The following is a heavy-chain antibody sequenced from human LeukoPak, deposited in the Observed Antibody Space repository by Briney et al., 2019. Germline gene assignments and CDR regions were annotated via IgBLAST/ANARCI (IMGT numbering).Heavy chain of an antibody. CDR2: ISGSGGNT. CDR3: AKSPAYRAAAPGDY. Sequence: GGSLRLSCAASGFTFSSYAMSWVRQAPGKGLEWVSGISGSGGNTYYADSVKGRFTISRDNSKTTLYLQMNSLRAEDTAVYYCAKSPAYRAAAPGDYWGQGTLVTVSS. V-gene: IGHV3-23*01. CDR1: GFTFSSYA. D-gene: IGHD6-13*01. J-gene: IGHJ4*02.